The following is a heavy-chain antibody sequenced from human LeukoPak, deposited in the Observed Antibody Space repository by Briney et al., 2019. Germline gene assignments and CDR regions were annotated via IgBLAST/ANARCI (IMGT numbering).Heavy chain of an antibody. D-gene: IGHD2-15*01. J-gene: IGHJ4*02. CDR3: ASRSSVAASGPG. Sequence: GGSLRLSCAASGFTFSSYAMSWVRQAPGKGLEWVANIKQDGSEQYFVDSVKGRFTISRDNAKNSLYLQMSSLRAEDTALYYCASRSSVAASGPGWGQGTLVTVSS. CDR2: IKQDGSEQ. CDR1: GFTFSSYA. V-gene: IGHV3-7*01.